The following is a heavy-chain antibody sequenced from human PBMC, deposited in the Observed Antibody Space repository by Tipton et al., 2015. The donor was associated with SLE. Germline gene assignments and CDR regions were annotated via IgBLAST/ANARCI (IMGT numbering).Heavy chain of an antibody. CDR2: IHKSGST. CDR3: ATNWAGGGYCFDY. D-gene: IGHD3-22*01. CDR1: GASISSTHNY. J-gene: IGHJ4*02. V-gene: IGHV4-31*03. Sequence: LRLSCTVSGASISSTHNYWSWIRQHPEKGLEWVGHIHKSGSTYYNPSLKSRLTISVDTSKNQFSLKLSSVTAADTAIYFCATNWAGGGYCFDYWGQGALVTVSS.